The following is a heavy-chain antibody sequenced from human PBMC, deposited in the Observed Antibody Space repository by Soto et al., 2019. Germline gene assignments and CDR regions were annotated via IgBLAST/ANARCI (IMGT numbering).Heavy chain of an antibody. CDR2: ISYDGINK. Sequence: QVQLGESWGGVVQPGMSLRRSCAAYGFTFSSYAMHWVRQAPGKGLEWVAVISYDGINKYYADSVKGRFTISEDNSQNTLSLQMISLRADDTAVYYCARFKGCSAGSCYPYFDSWCQGTLVTVSS. J-gene: IGHJ4*02. CDR1: GFTFSSYA. V-gene: IGHV3-30-3*01. D-gene: IGHD2-15*01. CDR3: ARFKGCSAGSCYPYFDS.